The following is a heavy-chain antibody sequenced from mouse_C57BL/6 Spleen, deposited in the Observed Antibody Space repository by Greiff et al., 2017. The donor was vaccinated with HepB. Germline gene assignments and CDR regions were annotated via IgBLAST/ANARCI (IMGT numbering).Heavy chain of an antibody. J-gene: IGHJ3*01. CDR2: IRSKSSNYAT. CDR1: GFTFNTYA. V-gene: IGHV10-3*01. Sequence: DVQLQESGGGLVQPKGSLKLSCAASGFTFNTYAMHWVRQAPGKGLEWVARIRSKSSNYATYYADSVKDRFTISRDDSQSMLYLQMNNLKTEDTAMYYCVREGYYGSRAWFAYWGQGTLVTVSA. CDR3: VREGYYGSRAWFAY. D-gene: IGHD1-1*01.